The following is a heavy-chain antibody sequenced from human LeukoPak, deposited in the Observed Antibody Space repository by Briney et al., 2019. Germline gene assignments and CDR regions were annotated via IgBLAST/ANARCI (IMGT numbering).Heavy chain of an antibody. D-gene: IGHD4-17*01. J-gene: IGHJ4*02. Sequence: GGSLRLSCAASGFTSDDYGMSWVRQAPGKGLEWVSGINWNGGSTGYADSVKGRFTISRDNAKNSLYLQMNSLRAEDTAVYYCARGHYGAPDRVFDYWGQGTLVTVSS. V-gene: IGHV3-20*04. CDR1: GFTSDDYG. CDR3: ARGHYGAPDRVFDY. CDR2: INWNGGST.